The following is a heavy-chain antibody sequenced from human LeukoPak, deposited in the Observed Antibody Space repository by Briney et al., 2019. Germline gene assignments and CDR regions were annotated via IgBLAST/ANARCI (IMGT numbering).Heavy chain of an antibody. CDR3: ARDTYQYDSSFEAFDI. CDR2: IYSGGNT. Sequence: GGSLRLSCTVSGFTVSSNSWSWVRQAPGKGLEWVSFIYSGGNTHYSDSVTGRFTISRDNSKNTLYLQMNSLRAEDTAVYYCARDTYQYDSSFEAFDIWGQGTMVTVSS. J-gene: IGHJ3*02. D-gene: IGHD3-22*01. V-gene: IGHV3-53*01. CDR1: GFTVSSNS.